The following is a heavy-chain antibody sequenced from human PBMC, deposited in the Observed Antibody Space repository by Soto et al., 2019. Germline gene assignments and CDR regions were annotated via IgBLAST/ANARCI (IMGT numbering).Heavy chain of an antibody. Sequence: SETLSLTCAVSGGYISGGYFSWSWNRQRPGKGLEWIRFISKSCSTYYNSSLNSRVTISVDRSKNHFFLNLTYVTAAYTAVCYCATYRKGFQIWGQGTKVTVSS. CDR1: GGYISGGYFS. V-gene: IGHV4-30-2*01. CDR2: ISKSCST. J-gene: IGHJ3*02. CDR3: ATYRKGFQI.